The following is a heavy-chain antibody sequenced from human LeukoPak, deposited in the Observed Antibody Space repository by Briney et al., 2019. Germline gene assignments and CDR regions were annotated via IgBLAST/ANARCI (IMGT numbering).Heavy chain of an antibody. CDR1: GFTVSSNY. CDR2: IYSGGST. Sequence: GGSLTLSCAASGFTVSSNYMSWVRQAPGKGLEWVSVIYSGGSTYYADSVKGRFTISRDNSKNTLYLQMNSLRAEDTAVYYCARASGSSWPPSLDYWGQGTLVTVSS. J-gene: IGHJ4*02. D-gene: IGHD6-13*01. V-gene: IGHV3-53*01. CDR3: ARASGSSWPPSLDY.